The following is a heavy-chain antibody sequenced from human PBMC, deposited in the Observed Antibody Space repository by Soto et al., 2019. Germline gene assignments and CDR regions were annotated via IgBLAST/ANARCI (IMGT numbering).Heavy chain of an antibody. V-gene: IGHV3-66*01. J-gene: IGHJ4*02. CDR1: GFTVSSNY. CDR3: ARDSSIAAAGTQVDY. D-gene: IGHD6-13*01. Sequence: GGSMRLSCAASGFTVSSNYMSWVRQAPGKGLEWVSVIYSGGSTYYADSVKGRFTISRDNSKNTLYLQMNSLRAEDTAVYYCARDSSIAAAGTQVDYWGQGTLVTVSS. CDR2: IYSGGST.